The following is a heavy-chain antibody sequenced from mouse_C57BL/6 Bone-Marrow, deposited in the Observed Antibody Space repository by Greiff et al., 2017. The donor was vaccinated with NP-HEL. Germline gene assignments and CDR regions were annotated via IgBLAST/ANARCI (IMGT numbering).Heavy chain of an antibody. CDR1: GFTFSSYG. Sequence: EVMLVESGGDLVKPGGSLKLSCAASGFTFSSYGMSWVRQTPDKRLAWVATISSGGSYPYYPDSVKGRFTISRDNAKNTVYLQMSRLKSEDTAMYYCARLERLRLHWYFDVWGTGTTVTVSS. D-gene: IGHD2-4*01. CDR2: ISSGGSYP. J-gene: IGHJ1*03. CDR3: ARLERLRLHWYFDV. V-gene: IGHV5-6*02.